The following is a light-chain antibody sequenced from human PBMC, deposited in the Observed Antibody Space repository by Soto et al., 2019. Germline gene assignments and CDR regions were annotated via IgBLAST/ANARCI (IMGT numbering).Light chain of an antibody. CDR3: RQYGSSPPT. Sequence: IVLTQSPGTLSLSPGERTTLSCRASQSISRYLAWYQQKPGQGPRLLIYGASSRATGTPDRFSGSGSGTDFTLTINRLEPEDFALYYCRQYGSSPPTFGQGTKVDIK. CDR1: QSISRY. CDR2: GAS. J-gene: IGKJ1*01. V-gene: IGKV3-20*01.